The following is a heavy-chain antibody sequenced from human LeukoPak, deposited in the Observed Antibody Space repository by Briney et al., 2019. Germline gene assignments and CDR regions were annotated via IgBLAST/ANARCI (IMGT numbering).Heavy chain of an antibody. CDR3: ARDDALGDNALDI. V-gene: IGHV3-48*03. Sequence: HPGGSLRLSCEGSGFTFSSFEMNWVRQAPGKGLEWLSYIGSGGRTIYYADSVKGRFTISRDNSKNTLFLQMNSLRAEDTAVYYCARDDALGDNALDIWGQGTMVTVSS. J-gene: IGHJ3*02. CDR1: GFTFSSFE. D-gene: IGHD3-16*01. CDR2: IGSGGRTI.